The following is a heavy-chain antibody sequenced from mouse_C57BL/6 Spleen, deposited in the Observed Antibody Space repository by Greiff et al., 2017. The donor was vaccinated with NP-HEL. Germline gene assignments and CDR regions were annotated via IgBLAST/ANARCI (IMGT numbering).Heavy chain of an antibody. CDR1: GYAFSSYW. CDR3: ARRDYGSSYEVYYFDY. Sequence: QVHVKQSGAELVKPGASVKISCKASGYAFSSYWMNWVKQRPGKGLEWIGQIYPGDGDTNYNGKFKGKATLTADKSSSTAYMQLSSLTSEDSAVYFCARRDYGSSYEVYYFDYWGQGTTLTVSS. V-gene: IGHV1-80*01. D-gene: IGHD1-1*01. CDR2: IYPGDGDT. J-gene: IGHJ2*01.